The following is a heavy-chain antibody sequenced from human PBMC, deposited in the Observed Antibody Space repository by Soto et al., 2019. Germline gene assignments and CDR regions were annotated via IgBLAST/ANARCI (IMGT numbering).Heavy chain of an antibody. J-gene: IGHJ6*02. CDR3: AINGQPPYYYYGLDV. CDR1: GYTFSRYG. Sequence: QGQLVQSGGEVKKSGASVKVSCKASGYTFSRYGISWVRQAPGQGLEWMGWISGYNGDTNYAQKFQGRVTMTIDTSTTTAYMELRSLTSDDTAVYYCAINGQPPYYYYGLDVWGQGTTVTVSS. V-gene: IGHV1-18*01. D-gene: IGHD2-8*01. CDR2: ISGYNGDT.